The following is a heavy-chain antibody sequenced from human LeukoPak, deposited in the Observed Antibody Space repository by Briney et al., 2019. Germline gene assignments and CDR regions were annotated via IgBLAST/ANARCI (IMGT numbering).Heavy chain of an antibody. CDR2: VYSSGSA. CDR1: GGSISSYY. CDR3: ARGSSGYYRFDY. V-gene: IGHV4-4*07. Sequence: SETLSLTCTVSGGSISSYYWSWIRQPAGKGLEWIGRVYSSGSANYNPSLKSRVTMSVDTSKNQFSLKLSSVTAADTAVYYCARGSSGYYRFDYWGQGTLVTVSS. J-gene: IGHJ4*02. D-gene: IGHD3-22*01.